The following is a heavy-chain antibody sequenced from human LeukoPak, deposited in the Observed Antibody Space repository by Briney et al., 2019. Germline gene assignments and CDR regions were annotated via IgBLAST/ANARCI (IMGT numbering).Heavy chain of an antibody. CDR2: ISSNGGST. V-gene: IGHV3-64D*09. J-gene: IGHJ4*02. CDR1: GFTLSSYA. D-gene: IGHD5-12*01. Sequence: GGSLRLSCSAPGFTLSSYAMHWVRQAPGKGLKYVSAISSNGGSTFYEDSVKGRFTISRDNSKNTLYLQMSSLRPEDTAVYYCVMAISGYDPQRFDYWGQGTLVTVSS. CDR3: VMAISGYDPQRFDY.